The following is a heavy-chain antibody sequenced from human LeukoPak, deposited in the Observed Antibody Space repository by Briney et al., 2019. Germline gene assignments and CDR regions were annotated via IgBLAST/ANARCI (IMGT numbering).Heavy chain of an antibody. CDR2: IYTSGST. Sequence: PPETLSLTCTVSGGSISSGSYYWSWIRQPAGKGLEWIGRIYTSGSTNYNPSLKSRVTISVDTSKNQFSLKLSSVTAADTAVYYCAREGLAAAWGVRYYFDYWGQGTLVTVSS. CDR1: GGSISSGSYY. V-gene: IGHV4-61*02. J-gene: IGHJ4*02. CDR3: AREGLAAAWGVRYYFDY. D-gene: IGHD6-13*01.